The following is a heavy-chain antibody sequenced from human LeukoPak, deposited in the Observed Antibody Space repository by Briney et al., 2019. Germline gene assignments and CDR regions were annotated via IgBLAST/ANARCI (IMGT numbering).Heavy chain of an antibody. CDR3: ARGRYTTGWYPDYFDL. J-gene: IGHJ4*02. Sequence: GGSPRLSCEASGFTLSSYWMGWVRRAPGEGLEWVANVKQDGGGEYYVDSVKGRFTISRDNAKSSVYLQMSSLRGEDTALYFCARGRYTTGWYPDYFDLWGQGTLVTVSS. V-gene: IGHV3-7*01. CDR2: VKQDGGGE. CDR1: GFTLSSYW. D-gene: IGHD6-19*01.